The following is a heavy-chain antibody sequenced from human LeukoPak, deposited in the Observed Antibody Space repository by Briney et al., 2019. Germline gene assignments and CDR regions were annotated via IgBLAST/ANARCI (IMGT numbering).Heavy chain of an antibody. CDR1: GFTVSSNY. Sequence: PGGSLRLSCAASGFTVSSNYMSWVRQAPGKGLEWVSVIYSGGSTYYADSVKGRFTISRDNSKNTLYLQMNSLRAEDTAVYYCARVNYGSGSYYYYMDVWGKGTTVTVSS. J-gene: IGHJ6*03. CDR3: ARVNYGSGSYYYYMDV. CDR2: IYSGGST. D-gene: IGHD3-10*01. V-gene: IGHV3-66*01.